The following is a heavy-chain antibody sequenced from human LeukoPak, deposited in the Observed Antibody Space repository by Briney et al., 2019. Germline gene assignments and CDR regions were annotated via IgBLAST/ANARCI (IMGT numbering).Heavy chain of an antibody. D-gene: IGHD2-2*01. CDR2: IIPILGIA. J-gene: IGHJ6*03. CDR3: ATCSSTSCYPTFYYYYYMDV. V-gene: IGHV1-69*02. Sequence: SVKVSCKASGGTFISYTISWVRQAPGQGLEWMGRIIPILGIANYAQKFQGRVTITADKSTSTAYMELSSLRSEDTAVYYCATCSSTSCYPTFYYYYYMDVWGKGTTVTVSS. CDR1: GGTFISYT.